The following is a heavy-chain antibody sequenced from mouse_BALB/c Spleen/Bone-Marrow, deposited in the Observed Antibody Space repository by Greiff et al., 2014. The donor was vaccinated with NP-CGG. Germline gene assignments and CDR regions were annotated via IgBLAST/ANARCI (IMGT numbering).Heavy chain of an antibody. V-gene: IGHV1S81*02. Sequence: QVQLQQPGAELVKPGASVKLSCKASGYTFTSYWMHWVKQRPGQGLEWIGEINPSNGRTNYNEKFKSKATLTVDKSSSTAYMQLSSLTSEDSAVYYCAKGYSYDAGFAWFVYWGQGTLVTVSA. CDR1: GYTFTSYW. D-gene: IGHD2-12*01. CDR2: INPSNGRT. J-gene: IGHJ3*01. CDR3: AKGYSYDAGFAWFVY.